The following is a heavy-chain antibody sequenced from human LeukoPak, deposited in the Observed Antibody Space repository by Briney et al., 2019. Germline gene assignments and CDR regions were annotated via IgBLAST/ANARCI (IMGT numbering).Heavy chain of an antibody. J-gene: IGHJ3*02. V-gene: IGHV1-46*01. CDR3: ARGPYSSGWHEI. Sequence: GASVKVSCKASGYTFTSYYMHWVRQAPGQGLEWMGIINPSGGSTNYAQKFQGRVTMTRDTSISTAYMELSRLRSDDTAVYYCARGPYSSGWHEIWGQGTMVTVSS. CDR2: INPSGGST. D-gene: IGHD6-19*01. CDR1: GYTFTSYY.